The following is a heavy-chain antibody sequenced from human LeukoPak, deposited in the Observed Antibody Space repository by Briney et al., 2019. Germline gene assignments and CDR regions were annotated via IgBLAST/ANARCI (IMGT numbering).Heavy chain of an antibody. CDR1: GLTVSRNW. V-gene: IGHV3-7*01. J-gene: IGHJ4*02. CDR3: ARQAPYVAAEF. CDR2: INGDENEK. D-gene: IGHD6-19*01. Sequence: GGSLGLSCAASGLTVSRNWMSWVRQAPGKGPEWVANINGDENEKYYVDSVKGRFTISTDNAKNSLYLHIDSLRAEDTAVYYCARQAPYVAAEFWGQGTLVTVSS.